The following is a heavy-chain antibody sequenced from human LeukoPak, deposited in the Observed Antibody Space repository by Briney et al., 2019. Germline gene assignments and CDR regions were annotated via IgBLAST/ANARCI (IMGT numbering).Heavy chain of an antibody. V-gene: IGHV1-2*02. D-gene: IGHD6-13*01. J-gene: IGHJ4*02. CDR2: INPNSGGT. CDR1: GYTFTGYY. CDR3: ARVTWQQLPDD. Sequence: ASVKVSCKASGYTFTGYYMHWVRQAPGQGLEWMGWINPNSGGTNYAQTFQGRVTMTRDTSISTAYMELSRLRSDDTAVYYCARVTWQQLPDDWGQGTLVTVSS.